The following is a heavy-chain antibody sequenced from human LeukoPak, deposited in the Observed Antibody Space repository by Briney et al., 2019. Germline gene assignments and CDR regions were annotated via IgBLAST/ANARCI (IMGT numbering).Heavy chain of an antibody. J-gene: IGHJ4*02. D-gene: IGHD2-21*02. CDR1: GFTFVNYW. V-gene: IGHV3-74*01. Sequence: HPGGSLRLSCAASGFTFVNYWMHWVRQAPGKGLVWVSRIYRDGSSTTYADSVKGRFTISRDNAKNTLYLQMNSLRAEDTAVYYCAQGVPGTYCGGNCYSYWGQGTLVTVSS. CDR3: AQGVPGTYCGGNCYSY. CDR2: IYRDGSST.